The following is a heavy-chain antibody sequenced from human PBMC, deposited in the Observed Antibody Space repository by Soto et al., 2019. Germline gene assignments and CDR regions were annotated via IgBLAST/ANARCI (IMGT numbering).Heavy chain of an antibody. J-gene: IGHJ4*02. CDR2: MNPNSGNT. CDR1: GYTFTSYD. V-gene: IGHV1-8*01. Sequence: ASVKVSCTVSGYTFTSYDINWVRQATGQGLEWMGWMNPNSGNTGYAQKFQGRVTMTRNTSISTAYMELSSLRSEDTAVYYCARGLSTGLHYYDSSGYYPIDYWGQGTLVTVSS. CDR3: ARGLSTGLHYYDSSGYYPIDY. D-gene: IGHD3-22*01.